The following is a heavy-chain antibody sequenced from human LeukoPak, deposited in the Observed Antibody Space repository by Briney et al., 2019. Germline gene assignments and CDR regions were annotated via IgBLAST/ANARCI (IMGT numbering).Heavy chain of an antibody. J-gene: IGHJ3*02. Sequence: ASVKVSCKASGYTFTSYGISWVRQAPGQGLESMGWISAYNGNTNYAQKLQGRVTMTTDTSTSSAYMELRSLRSDDTAVYYCARDQNGVVRSGEDAFDIWGQGTMVTVSS. CDR1: GYTFTSYG. D-gene: IGHD3-3*01. CDR3: ARDQNGVVRSGEDAFDI. CDR2: ISAYNGNT. V-gene: IGHV1-18*01.